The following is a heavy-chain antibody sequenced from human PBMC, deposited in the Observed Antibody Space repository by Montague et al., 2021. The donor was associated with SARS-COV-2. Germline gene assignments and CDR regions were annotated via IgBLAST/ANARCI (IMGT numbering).Heavy chain of an antibody. D-gene: IGHD5-24*01. CDR2: ISSSGSTI. V-gene: IGHV3-48*03. Sequence: SLRLSCAASGFTFSSYDMNWVRQAPGKGLEWVSYISSSGSTIYYPASVKGRFTISRDNAKNSLYLQMNSLRAEDTAFYYCAPDSGIEIPEYYYSMDVWGQGTPVTVSS. J-gene: IGHJ6*02. CDR1: GFTFSSYD. CDR3: APDSGIEIPEYYYSMDV.